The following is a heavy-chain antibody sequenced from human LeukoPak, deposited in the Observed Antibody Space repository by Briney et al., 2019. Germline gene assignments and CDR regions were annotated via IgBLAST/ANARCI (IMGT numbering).Heavy chain of an antibody. V-gene: IGHV1-2*02. Sequence: ASVKVSCKVSGYTLTELSMHWVRQAPGQGLEWMGWINPNSGDTHYPQRFQGRVTLTSDTSISTAYMELSRLSPDDTAFYYCARDLRGNSMFFDYWGQGTLVTVSS. J-gene: IGHJ4*02. CDR2: INPNSGDT. D-gene: IGHD4-23*01. CDR1: GYTLTELS. CDR3: ARDLRGNSMFFDY.